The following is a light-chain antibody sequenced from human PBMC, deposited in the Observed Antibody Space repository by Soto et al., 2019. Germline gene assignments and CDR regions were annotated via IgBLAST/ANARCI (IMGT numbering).Light chain of an antibody. J-gene: IGKJ4*01. Sequence: EIVLTQSPGTLSLSPGERATLSCRASQSVGNNFLGWYQQKPGQAPRLLVFHASIRATGVPDRFSGVGSGADFTLVISRLEPEDFAVYLCHQYAMAPLTFGGGTKVEIK. V-gene: IGKV3-20*01. CDR2: HAS. CDR1: QSVGNNF. CDR3: HQYAMAPLT.